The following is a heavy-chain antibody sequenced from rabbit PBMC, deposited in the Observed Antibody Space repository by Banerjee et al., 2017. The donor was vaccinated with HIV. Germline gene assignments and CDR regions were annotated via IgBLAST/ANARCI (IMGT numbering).Heavy chain of an antibody. Sequence: QSLEESGGDLVKPGASLTLTCKASGIDFSSYYYMCWVRQAPGKGLELIGCINIATGSAWYASWVNGRFTISRSTSLNTVDLKMTSLTAADTATYFCARGYVLYAGGGGYGYVTEGYRLWGQGTLVTVS. D-gene: IGHD6-1*01. CDR1: GIDFSSYYY. J-gene: IGHJ3*01. CDR2: INIATGSA. V-gene: IGHV1S43*01. CDR3: ARGYVLYAGGGGYGYVTEGYRL.